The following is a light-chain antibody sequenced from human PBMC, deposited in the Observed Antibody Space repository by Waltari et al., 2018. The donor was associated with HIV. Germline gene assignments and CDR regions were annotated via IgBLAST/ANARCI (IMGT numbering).Light chain of an antibody. V-gene: IGLV2-8*01. Sequence: QSALTQPPSPSGSPGQPGNLSCTGSSSDVGGYTCVSWYKQHPGKAPKALIYEVSKRPSGVSDRFSGSKSGNTASLTVSGLQADDEADYYCSSHAGSNDVVFGGGTKLTVL. CDR2: EVS. CDR1: SSDVGGYTC. CDR3: SSHAGSNDVV. J-gene: IGLJ2*01.